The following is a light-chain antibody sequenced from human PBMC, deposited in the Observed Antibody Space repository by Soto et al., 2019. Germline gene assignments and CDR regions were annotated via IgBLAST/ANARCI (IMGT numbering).Light chain of an antibody. J-gene: IGKJ2*01. CDR3: QHYNNWPPYT. Sequence: EILMTQSPPTLSLFPGEGATLSCRASQSIGTNLAWYQQKPGQGPRLLIYGASSRATGIPARFSGSGSGTEFTLTISSLQSEDFAVYYCQHYNNWPPYTFG. CDR2: GAS. V-gene: IGKV3-15*01. CDR1: QSIGTN.